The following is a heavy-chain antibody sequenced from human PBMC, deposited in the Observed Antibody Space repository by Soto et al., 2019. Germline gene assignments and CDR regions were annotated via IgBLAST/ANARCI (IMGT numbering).Heavy chain of an antibody. Sequence: QVQLVQSGAEVRKPGASVKVSCEASGYTFTSYDIYWVRQATGQGLEWMGWMNPNTGNSAYAQKFHGRITVTSDTSIHTVHMKLSSLRSEDTAVYYCARRAETNGWNGFGADKYYFDFWGQGTLVTVSS. CDR3: ARRAETNGWNGFGADKYYFDF. CDR1: GYTFTSYD. CDR2: MNPNTGNS. V-gene: IGHV1-8*01. J-gene: IGHJ4*02. D-gene: IGHD1-1*01.